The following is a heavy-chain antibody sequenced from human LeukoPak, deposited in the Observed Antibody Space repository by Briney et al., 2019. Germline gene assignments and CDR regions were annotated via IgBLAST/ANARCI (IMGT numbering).Heavy chain of an antibody. CDR3: ARDPTYSSTHLFDP. D-gene: IGHD6-13*01. J-gene: IGHJ5*02. CDR1: GFTFSSYS. Sequence: GGSLRLSCAASGFTFSSYSMNWVRQAPGKGLEWVSSISSSSSYIYYADSVKGRFTISRDNAKNSLYLQMNSLRAEDTPVYYCARDPTYSSTHLFDPWGQGTLVTVSS. V-gene: IGHV3-21*01. CDR2: ISSSSSYI.